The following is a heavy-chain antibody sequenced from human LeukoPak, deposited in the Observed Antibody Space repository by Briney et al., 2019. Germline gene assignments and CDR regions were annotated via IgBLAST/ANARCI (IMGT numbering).Heavy chain of an antibody. CDR2: INPNSGGT. Sequence: ASAKVSCKASGYTFTGYYMHWVRQAPGQGLEWMGWINPNSGGTNYAQKFQGRVTMTRDTSISTAYMELSRLRSDDTAVYYCATHTMVRGVIFDYWGQGTLVTVSS. J-gene: IGHJ4*02. CDR3: ATHTMVRGVIFDY. CDR1: GYTFTGYY. V-gene: IGHV1-2*02. D-gene: IGHD3-10*01.